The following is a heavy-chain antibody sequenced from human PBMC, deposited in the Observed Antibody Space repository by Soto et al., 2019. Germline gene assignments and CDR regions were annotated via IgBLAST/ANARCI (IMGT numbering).Heavy chain of an antibody. D-gene: IGHD6-19*01. V-gene: IGHV4-39*01. CDR3: ARRPRQWLVSQPFDY. CDR2: IYYSGSS. CDR1: GGSIRSSSSY. Sequence: QLQLQESGPGLVKPSETLSLTCTVSGGSIRSSSSYCGWIRQPPGKALEWIGSIYYSGSSCYNPSLKSRVTISVDTSTNHFSLKLSSVTAADTAVYYCARRPRQWLVSQPFDYWGQGTLVTVSS. J-gene: IGHJ4*02.